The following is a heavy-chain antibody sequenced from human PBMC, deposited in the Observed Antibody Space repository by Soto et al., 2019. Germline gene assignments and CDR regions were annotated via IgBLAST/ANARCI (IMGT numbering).Heavy chain of an antibody. Sequence: SETLSLTCAVSGGSISSSNWWSWVRQPPGKGLEWIGEIYHSGSTNYNPSLKSRVTISVDKSKNQFSLKLSSVTAADTAVYYCARESSLGSQSLYVLDVWGQGTTVTV. CDR3: ARESSLGSQSLYVLDV. J-gene: IGHJ6*02. CDR1: GGSISSSNW. V-gene: IGHV4-4*02. CDR2: IYHSGST.